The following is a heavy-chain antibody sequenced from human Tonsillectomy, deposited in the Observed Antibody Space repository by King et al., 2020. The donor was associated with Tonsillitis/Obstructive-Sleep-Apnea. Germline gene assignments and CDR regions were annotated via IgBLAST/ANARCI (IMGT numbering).Heavy chain of an antibody. CDR3: ARDGDSGYDKIPPTFFDY. D-gene: IGHD5-12*01. Sequence: QVQLVESGGGVVQPGRSLRLSCAASGLTFRNYTMHWVRQAPGKGLNWVSVISYDGSDKYYVDSVKGRFTISRDNSKNTLYLRMNSLRAEDTAVYFCARDGDSGYDKIPPTFFDYWGQGTLVSVSS. CDR1: GLTFRNYT. CDR2: ISYDGSDK. V-gene: IGHV3-30*04. J-gene: IGHJ4*02.